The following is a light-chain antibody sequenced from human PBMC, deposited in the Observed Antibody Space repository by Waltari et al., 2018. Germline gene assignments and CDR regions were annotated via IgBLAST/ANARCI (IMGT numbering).Light chain of an antibody. V-gene: IGLV4-69*01. J-gene: IGLJ3*02. CDR3: QTGGHGTWV. CDR1: LGHCSKI. Sequence: QLVATQSPSASAPPSASVTPTCTLSLGHCSKIAPRIQQRPEKGRRYLMKVNSVGCHIKGDEIPDRFSGSSAGAERYLTISSLQSDDEADFYCQTGGHGTWVFGGGTTLTVL. CDR2: VNSVGCH.